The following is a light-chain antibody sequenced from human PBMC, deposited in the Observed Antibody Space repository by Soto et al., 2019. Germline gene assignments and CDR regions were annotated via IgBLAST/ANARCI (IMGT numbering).Light chain of an antibody. V-gene: IGKV3-20*01. CDR2: HTS. J-gene: IGKJ2*01. CDR3: QKYGTSPPYT. Sequence: EVVMTQSPGTLSLSPGDRATLSCRASQSVSSSSLAWYQQKPGQAPRLLIYHTSSRATGIPDRFSGSGSGTDFTLTISRLEPEDFAVYYCQKYGTSPPYTFGQGIKVEIK. CDR1: QSVSSSS.